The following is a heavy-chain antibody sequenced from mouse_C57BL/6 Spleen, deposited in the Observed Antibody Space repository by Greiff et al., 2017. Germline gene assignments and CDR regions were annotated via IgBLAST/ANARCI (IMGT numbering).Heavy chain of an antibody. V-gene: IGHV1-69*01. Sequence: VQLQQPGAELVMPGASVKLSCKASGYTFTSYWMHWVKQRPGQGLEWIGEIDPSDSYTNYNQKFKGKSTLTVAKSSSTAYMQLSSLTSEDSAVYYCARGDYGSSWFAYWGQGTLVTVSA. D-gene: IGHD1-1*01. CDR2: IDPSDSYT. CDR3: ARGDYGSSWFAY. CDR1: GYTFTSYW. J-gene: IGHJ3*01.